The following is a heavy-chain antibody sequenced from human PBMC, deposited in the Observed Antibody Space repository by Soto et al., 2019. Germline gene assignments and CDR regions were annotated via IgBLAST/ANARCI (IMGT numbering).Heavy chain of an antibody. Sequence: GGSLRLSCAASGFTFSDYSMNWVRQAPGRGLEWVSYINGDSSTIYYVDSVKGRFTVSRDNAKRTLYLQMNSLRDEDTAVYFCATSGGDYNNWFDPWGQGTLVTVSS. D-gene: IGHD2-21*02. CDR1: GFTFSDYS. CDR3: ATSGGDYNNWFDP. V-gene: IGHV3-48*02. J-gene: IGHJ5*02. CDR2: INGDSSTI.